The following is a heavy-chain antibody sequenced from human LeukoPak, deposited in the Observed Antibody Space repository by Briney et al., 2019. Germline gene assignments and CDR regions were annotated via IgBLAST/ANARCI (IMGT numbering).Heavy chain of an antibody. CDR3: AKDFVYSSSTYNWFDA. D-gene: IGHD6-6*01. CDR2: LRFDGNNK. Sequence: GGSLRISCAASGFTFSAYGMHWVRQAPGKGLGWVAFLRFDGNNKYYTDSVKGRFTISRDNSKNTLYLQMHSLRPEDTAVYYCAKDFVYSSSTYNWFDAWGQGTLVTVSS. CDR1: GFTFSAYG. J-gene: IGHJ5*02. V-gene: IGHV3-30*02.